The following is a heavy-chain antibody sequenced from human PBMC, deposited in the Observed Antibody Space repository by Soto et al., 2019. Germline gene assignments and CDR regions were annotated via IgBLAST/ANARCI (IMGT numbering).Heavy chain of an antibody. Sequence: QVQLVESGGGVVQPGRSLRLSCAASGFTFSSYAMHWVRQAPGKGLEWVAVISYDGSNKYYADSVKGRFTISRDNSKNTLYLQMNSLRGEDTAVYYCASREPDYGDDYYYGMDVWGQGTTVTVSS. J-gene: IGHJ6*02. CDR1: GFTFSSYA. CDR3: ASREPDYGDDYYYGMDV. CDR2: ISYDGSNK. V-gene: IGHV3-30-3*01. D-gene: IGHD4-17*01.